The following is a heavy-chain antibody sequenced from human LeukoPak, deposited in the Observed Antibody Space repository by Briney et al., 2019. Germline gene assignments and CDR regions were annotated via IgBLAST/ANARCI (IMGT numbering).Heavy chain of an antibody. CDR1: GFTFSSYS. CDR3: ARQGYYDSSPLDY. Sequence: GGSLRLSCVASGFTFSSYSMNWVRQAPGKGLEWASSISSSSSYKYYTDSVKGRFTISRDNAKNSLYLQMNSLRAEDTAVYYCARQGYYDSSPLDYWGQGTLVTVSS. V-gene: IGHV3-21*01. D-gene: IGHD3-22*01. CDR2: ISSSSSYK. J-gene: IGHJ4*02.